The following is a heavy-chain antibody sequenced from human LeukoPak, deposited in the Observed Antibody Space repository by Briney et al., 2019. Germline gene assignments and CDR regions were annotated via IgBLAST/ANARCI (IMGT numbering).Heavy chain of an antibody. CDR3: ARDVGEYCSSTNCYASHY. CDR2: INPKSGAT. CDR1: GYTLTDYY. V-gene: IGHV1-2*02. Sequence: ASMKVSCKASGYTLTDYYLHWVRQAPGQGLEWMGWINPKSGATDYAQQFQGGVTMTRDTSITTAYMELSSLRSDDTAVYYCARDVGEYCSSTNCYASHYWGQGTLVTVSS. D-gene: IGHD2-2*01. J-gene: IGHJ4*02.